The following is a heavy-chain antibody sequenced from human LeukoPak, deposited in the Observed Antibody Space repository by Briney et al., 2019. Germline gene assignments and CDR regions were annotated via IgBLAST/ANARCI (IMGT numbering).Heavy chain of an antibody. D-gene: IGHD6-13*01. CDR1: GFTFSTYA. CDR3: AKVRGAAADDYFDY. Sequence: GGSLRLSCAASGFTFSTYAMSWVRRAPGKGLEWVSSFSGSGGSTYYADSVKGRFTMSRDNSKNTLYLQTNSLRAEDTAVYYCAKVRGAAADDYFDYWGQGTLVTVSS. J-gene: IGHJ4*02. CDR2: FSGSGGST. V-gene: IGHV3-23*01.